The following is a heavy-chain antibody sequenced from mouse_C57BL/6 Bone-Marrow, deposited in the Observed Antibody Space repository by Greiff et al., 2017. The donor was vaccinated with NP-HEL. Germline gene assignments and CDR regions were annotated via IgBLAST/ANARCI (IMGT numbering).Heavy chain of an antibody. CDR2: ISSGSSTI. CDR1: GFTFSDYG. V-gene: IGHV5-17*01. CDR3: AKDGNPYYYAMDY. D-gene: IGHD2-1*01. J-gene: IGHJ4*01. Sequence: EVQGVESGGGLVKPGGSLKLSCAASGFTFSDYGMHWVRPAPEKGLEWVAYISSGSSTIYYADTVKGRFTISRDNAKNTLFLQMTMLRSEDTAMYYCAKDGNPYYYAMDYWGQGTAVTVSS.